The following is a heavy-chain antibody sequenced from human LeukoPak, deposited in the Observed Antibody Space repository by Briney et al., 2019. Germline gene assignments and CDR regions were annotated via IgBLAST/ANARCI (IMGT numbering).Heavy chain of an antibody. D-gene: IGHD2-2*01. Sequence: HPGGSLRLSCAASGFTFSNYWMGWVRQAPGQGLEWVANIKQDGSEIYYVDSVKGRFTISRDTAKDSLYLQMNSLRAEDTAVYYCARAVEDIVVVPAAKASGLCYYYYGMDVWGQGTTVTVSS. CDR1: GFTFSNYW. V-gene: IGHV3-7*04. CDR2: IKQDGSEI. CDR3: ARAVEDIVVVPAAKASGLCYYYYGMDV. J-gene: IGHJ6*02.